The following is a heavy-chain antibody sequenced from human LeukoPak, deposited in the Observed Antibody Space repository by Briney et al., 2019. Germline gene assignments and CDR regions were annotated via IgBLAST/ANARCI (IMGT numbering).Heavy chain of an antibody. CDR2: INGDGSTT. D-gene: IGHD3-10*01. J-gene: IGHJ4*02. V-gene: IGHV3-74*03. CDR1: GFTFSTYW. Sequence: GGSLRLSCTASGFTFSTYWINWVRQSPGKGLVWVALINGDGSTTTHADSVKGRFTISRDNAKNTAYLQMNSPRDEDTAVYFCARDYAGSPDYWGQGTLVTVSA. CDR3: ARDYAGSPDY.